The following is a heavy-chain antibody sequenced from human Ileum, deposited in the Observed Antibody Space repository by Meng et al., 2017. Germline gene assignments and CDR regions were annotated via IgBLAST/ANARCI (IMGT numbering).Heavy chain of an antibody. CDR2: ITAGNGNT. CDR3: ARDMPYSSGSFDF. V-gene: IGHV1-3*01. D-gene: IGHD3-10*01. CDR1: GFSFISYA. J-gene: IGHJ4*02. Sequence: QVPLVQSVSEVKMPGASVKVSCSASGFSFISYAIYWVRQAPGQSLEWMGWITAGNGNTKYSQKFQGRVTITRDTSASTAYMELSSLRFEDTAVYYCARDMPYSSGSFDFWGQGTLVTVSS.